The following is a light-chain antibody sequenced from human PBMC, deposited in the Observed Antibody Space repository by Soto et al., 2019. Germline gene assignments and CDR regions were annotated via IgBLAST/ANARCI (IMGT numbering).Light chain of an antibody. J-gene: IGKJ4*01. V-gene: IGKV3-15*01. CDR3: QQYNNWPPIT. Sequence: EIVLTQSPATLSVSPGERATLSCRASQSVSSNLAWYQQKPGQAPRLLIYGASTRATGIPARFSGSGSGTDFTLTISSPQSEDFAVYYCQQYNNWPPITFGGGTKVDIK. CDR2: GAS. CDR1: QSVSSN.